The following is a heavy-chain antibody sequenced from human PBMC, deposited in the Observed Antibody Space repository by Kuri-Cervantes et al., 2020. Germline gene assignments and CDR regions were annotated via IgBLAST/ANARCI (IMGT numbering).Heavy chain of an antibody. V-gene: IGHV3-48*02. Sequence: ETLSLTCAASGFTFSSYSMNWARQAPGKGLEWVSYISSSSSTIYYADSVKGRFTISRDNAKNSLYLQMNSLRDEDTAVYYCARDSSYNSSGYYYPEYYFDYWGQGTLVTVSS. CDR1: GFTFSSYS. CDR3: ARDSSYNSSGYYYPEYYFDY. CDR2: ISSSSSTI. J-gene: IGHJ4*02. D-gene: IGHD3-22*01.